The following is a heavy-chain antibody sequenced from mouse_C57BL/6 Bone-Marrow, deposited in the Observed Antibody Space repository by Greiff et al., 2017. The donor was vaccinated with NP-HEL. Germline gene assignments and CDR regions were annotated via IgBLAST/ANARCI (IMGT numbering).Heavy chain of an antibody. CDR2: ISSGGSYT. D-gene: IGHD6-1*01. Sequence: EVKLMESGGDLVKPGGSLKLSCAASGFTFSSYGMSWVRQTPDKRLEWVATISSGGSYTYYPVSVKGRFPISRDIAKNTLDLQMSSLKSEDTAMCYCATHPLAPYYFDYWGQGTTLTVSS. CDR3: ATHPLAPYYFDY. J-gene: IGHJ2*01. CDR1: GFTFSSYG. V-gene: IGHV5-6*01.